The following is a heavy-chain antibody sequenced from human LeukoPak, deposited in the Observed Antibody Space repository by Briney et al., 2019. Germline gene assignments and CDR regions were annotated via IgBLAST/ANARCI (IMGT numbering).Heavy chain of an antibody. CDR2: VFPRSGDT. J-gene: IGHJ1*01. Sequence: ASVKVSCKAFGNTFSDYYIHWVRPAPGEGLAWVGWVFPRSGDTYYSQRFHGRVAMTTDTAVNTAYMELSRLKSDDTGVYFCARPPRDLVSAAPFPFWGQGTLVTVSS. D-gene: IGHD5/OR15-5a*01. V-gene: IGHV1-2*02. CDR1: GNTFSDYY. CDR3: ARPPRDLVSAAPFPF.